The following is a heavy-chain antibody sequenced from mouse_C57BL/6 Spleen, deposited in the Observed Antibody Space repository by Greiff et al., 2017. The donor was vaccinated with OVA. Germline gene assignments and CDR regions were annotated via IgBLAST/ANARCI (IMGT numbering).Heavy chain of an antibody. V-gene: IGHV1-26*01. CDR1: GYTFTDYY. CDR2: INPNNGGT. CDR3: ATIYYGNCSY. Sequence: VQLQQSGPELVKPGASVKISCKASGYTFTDYYMNWVKQSHGKSLEWIGDINPNNGGTSYNQKFKGKATLTVDKSSSTAYMELRSLTSEDSAVYYCATIYYGNCSYWGQGTTLTVSS. D-gene: IGHD2-1*01. J-gene: IGHJ2*01.